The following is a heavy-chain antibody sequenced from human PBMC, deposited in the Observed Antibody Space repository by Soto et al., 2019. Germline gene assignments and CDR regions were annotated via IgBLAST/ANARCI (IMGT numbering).Heavy chain of an antibody. J-gene: IGHJ5*02. D-gene: IGHD6-13*01. CDR3: ARDSGIVAAGRSSFDP. V-gene: IGHV3-9*01. CDR2: IDWNGANI. Sequence: PLRLSCAASGFTFNDFAMHWVRQAPGKGLEWVASIDWNGANIAYAASVEGRFTISRDNVKNSLFLQMNSLRAEDAAFYFCARDSGIVAAGRSSFDPWGQGTLVTVSS. CDR1: GFTFNDFA.